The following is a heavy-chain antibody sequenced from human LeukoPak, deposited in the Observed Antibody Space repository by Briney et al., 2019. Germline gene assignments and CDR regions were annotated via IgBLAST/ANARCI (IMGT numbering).Heavy chain of an antibody. D-gene: IGHD3-10*01. CDR3: ARQNYGSAPLRY. CDR2: INHSGST. V-gene: IGHV4-34*01. J-gene: IGHJ4*02. Sequence: SETLSLTCAVYGGSFSGYYWSWIRQPPGKGLEWIEEINHSGSTNYNPSLMSRVTISVDTSKNQFSLKLSSVTAADTAVYFCARQNYGSAPLRYWGQGTLVTVSS. CDR1: GGSFSGYY.